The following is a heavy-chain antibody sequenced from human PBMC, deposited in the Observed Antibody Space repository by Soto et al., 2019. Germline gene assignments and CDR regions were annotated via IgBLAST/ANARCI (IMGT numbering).Heavy chain of an antibody. CDR3: AKDLLGAPFWRAYGMDV. V-gene: IGHV3-30*02. Sequence: GGSLRLSCAASGFVFSDYGMHWGPQAPGKGLEWVALITNDGNNEYYRESVKGRFSISRGRSTNTVDLQMNSLRAEDTAVYYCAKDLLGAPFWRAYGMDVWGQGTAVTVSS. J-gene: IGHJ6*02. CDR2: ITNDGNNE. D-gene: IGHD3-3*01. CDR1: GFVFSDYG.